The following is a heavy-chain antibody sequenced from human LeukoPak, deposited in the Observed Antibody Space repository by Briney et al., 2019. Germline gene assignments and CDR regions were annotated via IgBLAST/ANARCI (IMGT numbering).Heavy chain of an antibody. D-gene: IGHD3-3*01. Sequence: GGSLRLSCAASGFTFSDYYMSWIRQAPGKGLEWVSYISSSGSTIYYADSVKGLFTISRDNAKNSLYLQMNSLRAEDTAVYYCARGFPSHYYYYYMDVWGKGTTVTVSS. CDR3: ARGFPSHYYYYYMDV. CDR2: ISSSGSTI. J-gene: IGHJ6*03. CDR1: GFTFSDYY. V-gene: IGHV3-11*01.